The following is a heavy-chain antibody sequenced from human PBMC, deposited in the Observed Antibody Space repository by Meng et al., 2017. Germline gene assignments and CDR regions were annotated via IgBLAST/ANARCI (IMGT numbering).Heavy chain of an antibody. D-gene: IGHD5-18*01. CDR1: GGTFSSYA. Sequence: ASVKVSCKASGGTFSSYAISWVRQAPGQGLEWMGWINPNSGGTNYAQKFQGRVTMTRDTSISTAYMELSRLRSDDTAVYYCARWRYSYGNDYWGQGTLVTVSS. CDR3: ARWRYSYGNDY. CDR2: INPNSGGT. J-gene: IGHJ4*02. V-gene: IGHV1-2*02.